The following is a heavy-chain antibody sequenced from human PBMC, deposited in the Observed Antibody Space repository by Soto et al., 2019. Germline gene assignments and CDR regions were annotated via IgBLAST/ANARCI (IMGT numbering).Heavy chain of an antibody. V-gene: IGHV1-8*01. D-gene: IGHD6-19*01. CDR2: MNPNSGNT. CDR1: GYTFTSYD. Sequence: QVQLVQSGAEVKKPGASVKVSCKASGYTFTSYDITWVRQATGQGLEWMGWMNPNSGNTGYAQKFQGRVTMTRNTSISAAYMELSSMRSEDTAVYYCARERSSGWYVDYWGQGTLVTVSS. CDR3: ARERSSGWYVDY. J-gene: IGHJ4*02.